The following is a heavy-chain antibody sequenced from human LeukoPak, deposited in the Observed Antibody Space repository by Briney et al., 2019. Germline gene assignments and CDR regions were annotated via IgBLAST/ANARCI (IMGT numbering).Heavy chain of an antibody. CDR2: IYYNGNT. CDR1: GGSISSYY. V-gene: IGHV4-59*08. Sequence: SETLSLTCTVSGGSISSYYWSWIRQPPGKGLEWIGYIYYNGNTNYNPSLKSRVTISVDTSKNQFSLKLSSVTAADTAVYYCARQGYTYGAYYIDYWGQGTLVTVSS. D-gene: IGHD5-18*01. CDR3: ARQGYTYGAYYIDY. J-gene: IGHJ4*02.